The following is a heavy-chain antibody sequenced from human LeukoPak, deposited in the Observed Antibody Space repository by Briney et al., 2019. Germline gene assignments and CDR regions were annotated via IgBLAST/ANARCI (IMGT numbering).Heavy chain of an antibody. V-gene: IGHV1-2*06. J-gene: IGHJ6*04. CDR3: AXXXXXXXYRAGLKXXXXXYYXXX. CDR2: INPNNGGT. Sequence: ASVKVSCKASGYTFTGYYMHWVRQAPGQGLEWMGRINPNNGGTNYAQKFQGRVTMTRDTSINTAYMELSRLRSDDTAVYYCAXXXXXXXYRAGLKXXXXXYYXXXWGKGTTVTXSS. D-gene: IGHD1-26*01. CDR1: GYTFTGYY.